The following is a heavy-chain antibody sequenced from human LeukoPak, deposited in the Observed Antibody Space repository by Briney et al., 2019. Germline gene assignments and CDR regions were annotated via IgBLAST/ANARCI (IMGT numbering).Heavy chain of an antibody. CDR2: IYYSGST. Sequence: SETLSLTCTVSGGSISGYYWSWIRQPPGKGLEWVGYIYYSGSTNYNPSLKSRVTISVDTSKNQFSLKLSSVTAADTAVYYCARHPPTGSRIFDYWGQGTLVTVSS. D-gene: IGHD1-1*01. CDR3: ARHPPTGSRIFDY. V-gene: IGHV4-59*08. J-gene: IGHJ4*02. CDR1: GGSISGYY.